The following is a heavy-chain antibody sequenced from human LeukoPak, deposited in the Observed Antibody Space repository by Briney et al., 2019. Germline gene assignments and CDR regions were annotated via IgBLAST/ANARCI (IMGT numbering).Heavy chain of an antibody. CDR2: IKEDGSEK. Sequence: PGGSLRLSCAASGFTYSTYWMSWVRDAPGQGVEWVANIKEDGSEKYYVDSVKGRFTISRDNAKNSLYLQMNSLRAEDTAVYYCARSYDSSGYYYGYYDYYYMDVWGKGTTVTVSS. CDR3: ARSYDSSGYYYGYYDYYYMDV. J-gene: IGHJ6*03. V-gene: IGHV3-7*01. D-gene: IGHD3-22*01. CDR1: GFTYSTYW.